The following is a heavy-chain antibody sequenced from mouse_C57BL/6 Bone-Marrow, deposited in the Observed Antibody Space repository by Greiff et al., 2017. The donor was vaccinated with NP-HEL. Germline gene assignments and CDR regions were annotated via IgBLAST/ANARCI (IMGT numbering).Heavy chain of an antibody. D-gene: IGHD2-2*01. Sequence: QVQLQQPGAELVMPGASVKLSCKASGYTFTSYWMHWVKQRPGQGLEWIGEIDPSDSYTNYNQKFKGKSTLTVDKSSSTAYMQLNSLTSEDSAVYYCASMVTSHYYAMDYWGQGTSVTVSS. J-gene: IGHJ4*01. CDR2: IDPSDSYT. CDR3: ASMVTSHYYAMDY. V-gene: IGHV1-69*01. CDR1: GYTFTSYW.